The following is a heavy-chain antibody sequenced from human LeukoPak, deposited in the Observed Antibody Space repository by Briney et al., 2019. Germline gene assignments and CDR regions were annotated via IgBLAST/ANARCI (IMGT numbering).Heavy chain of an antibody. CDR3: ARSQWLVSVGFDY. J-gene: IGHJ4*02. CDR1: GSSISSYY. V-gene: IGHV4-59*01. Sequence: SETLSLTCTVSGSSISSYYWSWIRQPPGKGLEWIGYIYYSGSTNYNPSLKSRVTISVDTSKNQFSLKLSSVTAADTAVYYCARSQWLVSVGFDYWGQGTLVTVSS. D-gene: IGHD6-19*01. CDR2: IYYSGST.